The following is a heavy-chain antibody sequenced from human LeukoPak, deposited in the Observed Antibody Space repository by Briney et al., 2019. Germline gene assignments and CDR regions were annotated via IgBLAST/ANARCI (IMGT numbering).Heavy chain of an antibody. CDR1: GFTFSTSG. V-gene: IGHV3-7*01. Sequence: GGSLRLSCAASGFTFSTSGMNWVRQAPGKGLEWVANIKQDGSEKYYVDSVKGRFTISRDNAKNSLYLQMNSLRAEDTAVYYCARDKDRIVGATTHWGQGTLVTVSS. D-gene: IGHD1-26*01. CDR3: ARDKDRIVGATTH. J-gene: IGHJ4*02. CDR2: IKQDGSEK.